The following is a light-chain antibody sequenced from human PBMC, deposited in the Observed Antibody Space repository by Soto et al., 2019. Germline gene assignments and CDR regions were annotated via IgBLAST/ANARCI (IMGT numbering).Light chain of an antibody. CDR3: QQYDNLPPLT. CDR2: DAS. J-gene: IGKJ4*01. CDR1: QDISNY. Sequence: DIQMTQSPSSLSASVGDRVTITCQASQDISNYLNWYQQKPGRAPKLLIYDASNLETGVPSRFSGSGSGTDFTLTISSLQPEDIATYCCQQYDNLPPLTFGGGTKVEIK. V-gene: IGKV1-33*01.